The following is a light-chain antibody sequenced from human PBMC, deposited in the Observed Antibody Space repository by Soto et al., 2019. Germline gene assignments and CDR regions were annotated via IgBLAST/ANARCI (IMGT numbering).Light chain of an antibody. CDR1: SSDVGGYNY. Sequence: QLVLTQPPSASGSPGQSVTISCTGTSSDVGGYNYVSWYQQHPGKAPQIMIYEVSKRPSGVPDRFSGSKSCNTASLTVSGHQAEDEADYYCSSYAGSNNSLYVFGTGTKLTVL. CDR2: EVS. J-gene: IGLJ1*01. CDR3: SSYAGSNNSLYV. V-gene: IGLV2-8*01.